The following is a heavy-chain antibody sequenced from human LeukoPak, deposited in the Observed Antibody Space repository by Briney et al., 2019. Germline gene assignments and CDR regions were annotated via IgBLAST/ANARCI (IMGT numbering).Heavy chain of an antibody. CDR1: GFPFSTYG. V-gene: IGHV3-NL1*01. CDR2: LYSGGST. D-gene: IGHD3-22*01. Sequence: GGSLRLSCAASGFPFSTYGIHWVRQAPGKGLEWVSVLYSGGSTYYADSVKGRFTISRDNSKSTLYLQMNSLRAEDTAVYYCASRLDYYDSSGYYRGYFDYWGQGTLVTVSS. CDR3: ASRLDYYDSSGYYRGYFDY. J-gene: IGHJ4*02.